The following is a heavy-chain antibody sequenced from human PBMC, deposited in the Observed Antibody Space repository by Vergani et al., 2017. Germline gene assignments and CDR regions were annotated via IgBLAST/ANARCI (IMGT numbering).Heavy chain of an antibody. CDR3: ARGRRGVVVVAANGMDV. J-gene: IGHJ6*02. CDR1: GGSFSGYY. CDR2: INHSGST. D-gene: IGHD2-15*01. Sequence: QLQLQESGPGLVKPSETLSLTCAVYGGSFSGYYWSWIRQPPGKGLEWIGEINHSGSTNYNPSLKSRVTISVDTSKNQFSLKLSSVTAADTAVYYCARGRRGVVVVAANGMDVWGQGTTVTVSS. V-gene: IGHV4-34*01.